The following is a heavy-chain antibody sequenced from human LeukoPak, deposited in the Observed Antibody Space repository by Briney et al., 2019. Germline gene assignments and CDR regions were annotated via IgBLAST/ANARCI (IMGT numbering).Heavy chain of an antibody. CDR2: ISGSGGST. V-gene: IGHV3-23*01. J-gene: IGHJ1*01. CDR1: GFTFSSYA. CDR3: AKMPHILTGYYNRAYFQH. Sequence: PGGSLRLSCAASGFTFSSYAMSWVRQAPGKGLEWVSAISGSGGSTYYADSVKGRFTISRDNSKNTLYLQMNSLRAEDTAVYYCAKMPHILTGYYNRAYFQHWGQGTLVTVSS. D-gene: IGHD3-9*01.